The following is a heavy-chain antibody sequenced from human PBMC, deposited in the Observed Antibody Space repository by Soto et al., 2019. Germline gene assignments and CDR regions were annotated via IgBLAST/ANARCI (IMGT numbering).Heavy chain of an antibody. CDR3: ARGLESLFGGYDY. CDR1: GYTFTGYY. D-gene: IGHD3-10*01. V-gene: IGHV1-2*02. CDR2: INPNSGGT. Sequence: ASVKVSCKASGYTFTGYYMHWVRQAPGQGLEWMGWINPNSGGTNYAQKFQGRVTMTRDTSISTAYMELSRLRSDDTAVYYCARGLESLFGGYDYWGQGTLVTVSS. J-gene: IGHJ4*02.